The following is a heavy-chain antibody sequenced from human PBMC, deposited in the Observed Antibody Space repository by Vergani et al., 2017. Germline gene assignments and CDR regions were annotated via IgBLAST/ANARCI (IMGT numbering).Heavy chain of an antibody. CDR1: GYTFTDYW. V-gene: IGHV5-51*01. CDR3: ARRYSGYDNPFFDY. J-gene: IGHJ4*02. CDR2: IYPDDSDT. Sequence: EVQLVQSGTEVKKPGESLKISCKDSGYTFTDYWIAWVRQMPGRGLEWMGIIYPDDSDTNYSPSFQGHVTISADKSISTAYLQWSSLKASDTAMYYCARRYSGYDNPFFDYWGQGTLVTVSS. D-gene: IGHD5-12*01.